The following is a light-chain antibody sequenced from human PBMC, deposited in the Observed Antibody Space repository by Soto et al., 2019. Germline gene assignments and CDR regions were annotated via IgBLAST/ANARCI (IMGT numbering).Light chain of an antibody. Sequence: QSVLTQPASVSGSPGQSITISCTGTSSDVGGYNYVSWYQQHPGKAPKLIIYEVSNRPSGVSNRFSGSKSGNPASLTISGLQAEDEADYYCNSYTSSTTLVFGVGTKLTVL. J-gene: IGLJ3*02. V-gene: IGLV2-14*01. CDR3: NSYTSSTTLV. CDR2: EVS. CDR1: SSDVGGYNY.